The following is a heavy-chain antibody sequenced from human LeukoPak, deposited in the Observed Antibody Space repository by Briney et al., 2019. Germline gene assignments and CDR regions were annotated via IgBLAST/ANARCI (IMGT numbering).Heavy chain of an antibody. D-gene: IGHD2-2*03. V-gene: IGHV4-34*01. CDR2: INHSGST. CDR3: ARDRMDGYYYYYGMDV. Sequence: SETLSLTCAVYGGSFSGYYWSWIRQPPGKGLEWIGEINHSGSTNYNPSLKSRVTISVDTSKNQFSLKLSSVTAAVTAVYYCARDRMDGYYYYYGMDVWGQGTTVTVSS. CDR1: GGSFSGYY. J-gene: IGHJ6*02.